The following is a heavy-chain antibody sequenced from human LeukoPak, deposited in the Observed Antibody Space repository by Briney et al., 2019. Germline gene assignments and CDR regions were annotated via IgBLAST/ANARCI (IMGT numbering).Heavy chain of an antibody. CDR3: AREYCSSTSCLIDY. Sequence: SETLSLTCTVSGGSIRSYHWSWIRQPPGKGLEWIGYIYCSGSTNYNPSLKSRVTISVDTSRNQFSLKLSSVTAADTAVYYCAREYCSSTSCLIDYWGQGTLVTVSS. CDR1: GGSIRSYH. D-gene: IGHD2-2*01. CDR2: IYCSGST. J-gene: IGHJ4*02. V-gene: IGHV4-59*12.